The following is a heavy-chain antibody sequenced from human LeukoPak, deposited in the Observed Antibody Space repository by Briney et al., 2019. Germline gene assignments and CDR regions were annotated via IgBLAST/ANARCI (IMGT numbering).Heavy chain of an antibody. D-gene: IGHD3-22*01. Sequence: GASVKVSCKASGYTFTGYYMHWVRQAPGQGLEWMGWINPNSGGTNYAQKFQGRVTMTRDTSISTAYMELSRLRSDDTAVYYCARSPRYYYDSSGYYLRPPYYFDYWGQGTLVTVSS. V-gene: IGHV1-2*02. J-gene: IGHJ4*02. CDR2: INPNSGGT. CDR3: ARSPRYYYDSSGYYLRPPYYFDY. CDR1: GYTFTGYY.